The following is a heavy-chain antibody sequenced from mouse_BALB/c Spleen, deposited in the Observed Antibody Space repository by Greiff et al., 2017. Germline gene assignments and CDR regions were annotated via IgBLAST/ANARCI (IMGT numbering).Heavy chain of an antibody. CDR1: GFTFSSYT. V-gene: IGHV5-6-4*01. CDR2: ISSGGSYT. J-gene: IGHJ1*01. Sequence: EVKLVESGGGLVKPGGSLKLSCAASGFTFSSYTMSWVRQTPEKRLEWVATISSGGSYTYYPDSVKGRFTISRDNAKNTLYLQMSSLKSEDTAMYYCTRDDRYDAVDWYFDVWGAGTTVTVSS. D-gene: IGHD2-14*01. CDR3: TRDDRYDAVDWYFDV.